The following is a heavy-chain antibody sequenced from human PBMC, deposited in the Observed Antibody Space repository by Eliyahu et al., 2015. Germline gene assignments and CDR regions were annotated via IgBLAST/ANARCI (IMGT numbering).Heavy chain of an antibody. CDR2: ISITSSTI. V-gene: IGHV3-48*02. CDR1: GFTFSSYM. D-gene: IGHD3-10*01. CDR3: AREYYYGSGSYYNI. Sequence: EVQLVESGGGLVQPGGSLRLSCATSGFTFSSYMMNWVRQAPGKAPEWVSYISITSSTIHYADSVKGRFIISRDNANNSLHLQMNSLRDEDTAVYYCAREYYYGSGSYYNIWGQGTLVTVSS. J-gene: IGHJ4*02.